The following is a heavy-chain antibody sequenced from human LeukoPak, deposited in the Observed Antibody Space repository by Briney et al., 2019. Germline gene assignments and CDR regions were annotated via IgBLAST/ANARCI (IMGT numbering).Heavy chain of an antibody. Sequence: SVKVSCKASGGTFSSYAISWVRQAPGQGLEWMGGIIPIFGTANYAQKFQGRVTITADESMSTAYMELSSLRSEDTAVYYCARDFDRYYYDSSGYEPHYFDYWGQGTLVTVSS. CDR3: ARDFDRYYYDSSGYEPHYFDY. D-gene: IGHD3-22*01. J-gene: IGHJ4*02. CDR1: GGTFSSYA. CDR2: IIPIFGTA. V-gene: IGHV1-69*13.